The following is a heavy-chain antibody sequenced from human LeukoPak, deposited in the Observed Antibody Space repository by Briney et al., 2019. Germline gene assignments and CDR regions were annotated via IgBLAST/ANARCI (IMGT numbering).Heavy chain of an antibody. CDR1: GGSISSGGYY. V-gene: IGHV4-31*03. CDR2: IYYSGST. CDR3: ARWIAAAGSLDY. D-gene: IGHD6-13*01. J-gene: IGHJ4*02. Sequence: SQTLSLTCTVSGGSISSGGYYWSWIRQHPGKGLEWIGYIYYSGSTYYNPSLKSRVTISVDTSKNQFSLKLSSVTAADTAVYYCARWIAAAGSLDYWGQGTLVTVSS.